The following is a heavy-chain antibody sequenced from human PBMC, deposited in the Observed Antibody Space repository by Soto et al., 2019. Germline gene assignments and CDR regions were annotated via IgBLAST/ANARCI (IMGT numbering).Heavy chain of an antibody. V-gene: IGHV4-30-2*01. CDR2: IHHNGAT. CDR3: ARADGTTRFGYFDH. CDR1: GASISSENYS. J-gene: IGHJ4*03. Sequence: QVQLQESGSGLVKPSQTLSLTCSVSGASISSENYSWSWIRQAPGKGLEWIGHIHHNGATSYNPSLKSRVTISGDRSKNQVSLAMTSVTAADTAVYYCARADGTTRFGYFDHWGQGTLVTVSS. D-gene: IGHD1-1*01.